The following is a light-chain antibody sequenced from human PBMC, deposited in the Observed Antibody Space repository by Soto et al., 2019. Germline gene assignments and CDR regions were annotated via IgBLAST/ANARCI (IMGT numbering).Light chain of an antibody. CDR2: GAS. Sequence: EIVMTQSPATLSVSPGDRATLSCRASQTLTTNLAWYQQKPGQAPRLLIYGASTRAAGIPARFSGSGSGTEFTLTISTLQSEDFAIYYCQQYNGWPLTLGGGTKVEIK. CDR1: QTLTTN. V-gene: IGKV3-15*01. J-gene: IGKJ4*01. CDR3: QQYNGWPLT.